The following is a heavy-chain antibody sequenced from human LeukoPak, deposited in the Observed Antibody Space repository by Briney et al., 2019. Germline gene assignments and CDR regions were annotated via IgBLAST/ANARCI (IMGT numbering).Heavy chain of an antibody. D-gene: IGHD6-19*01. V-gene: IGHV4-59*08. CDR3: AAIPQPWLVWWYFDY. CDR1: GGSISSYY. J-gene: IGHJ4*02. Sequence: PSETLSLTCTVSGGSISSYYWSWIRQPPGKGLEWIGYIYYSGCTNYNPSLKSRVTISVDTSKNQFSLKLSSVTAADTAVYYCAAIPQPWLVWWYFDYWGQGTLVTVSS. CDR2: IYYSGCT.